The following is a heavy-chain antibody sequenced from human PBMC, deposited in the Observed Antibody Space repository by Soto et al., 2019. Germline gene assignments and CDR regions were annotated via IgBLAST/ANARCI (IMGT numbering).Heavy chain of an antibody. V-gene: IGHV3-21*01. D-gene: IGHD2-15*01. J-gene: IGHJ3*02. CDR2: ISSSSSYI. CDR3: ARDLGYCSGGSCYKENAFDI. CDR1: GFTFSSYS. Sequence: GGSLRLSCAASGFTFSSYSMNWVRQAPGKGLEWVSSISSSSSYIYYADSVKGRFTISRDNAKNSLYLQMNSLRAEDTAVYYCARDLGYCSGGSCYKENAFDIWGQGTMVTVSS.